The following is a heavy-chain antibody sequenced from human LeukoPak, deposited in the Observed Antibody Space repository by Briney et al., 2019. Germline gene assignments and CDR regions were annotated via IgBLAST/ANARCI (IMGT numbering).Heavy chain of an antibody. CDR3: ARVVPDILTGYYPYWYFDL. J-gene: IGHJ2*01. CDR1: GGSISSHY. V-gene: IGHV4-4*07. CDR2: IYTSGST. D-gene: IGHD3-9*01. Sequence: SETLSLTCTVSGGSISSHYWSWIRQPAGKGLEWIGRIYTSGSTNYNPSLKSRVTMSVDTSKNQFSLKLSSVTAADTAVYCCARVVPDILTGYYPYWYFDLWGRGTLVTVSS.